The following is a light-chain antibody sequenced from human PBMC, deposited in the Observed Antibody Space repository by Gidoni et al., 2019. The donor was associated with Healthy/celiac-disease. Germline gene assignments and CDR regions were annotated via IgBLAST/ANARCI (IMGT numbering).Light chain of an antibody. Sequence: SHVPTQPPSVSVAPGKTARITRGGNNIGSKSVHWYQQKPGQAPVLVVDDESDRPSGIPERFSGSNSGNTATVTISRGGAGDEADYYCQVWDSSSDPYVFGAGTKVTVL. CDR2: DES. J-gene: IGLJ1*01. CDR1: NIGSKS. V-gene: IGLV3-21*03. CDR3: QVWDSSSDPYV.